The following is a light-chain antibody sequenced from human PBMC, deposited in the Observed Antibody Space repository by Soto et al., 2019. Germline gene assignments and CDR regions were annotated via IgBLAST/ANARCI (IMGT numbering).Light chain of an antibody. V-gene: IGKV4-1*01. CDR3: QQYYTAPTWT. J-gene: IGKJ1*01. CDR2: WAS. CDR1: QNIFYSSNNKNY. Sequence: DIVLTQSPDSLAVSLGDRATITCKSSQNIFYSSNNKNYLAWYQQKPGQPPKLLIYWASTRESGVPDRFSGSGSGTDFTLTIRSLQAEDVAVYYCQQYYTAPTWTFGQGTKVEIK.